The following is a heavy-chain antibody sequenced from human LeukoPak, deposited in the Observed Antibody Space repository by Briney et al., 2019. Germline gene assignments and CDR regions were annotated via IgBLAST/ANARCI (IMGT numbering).Heavy chain of an antibody. CDR3: ARRPYSSSWYGTNWFDP. J-gene: IGHJ5*02. CDR1: GGSISSSSYY. D-gene: IGHD6-13*01. CDR2: INHSGST. V-gene: IGHV4-39*07. Sequence: SETLSLTCTVSGGSISSSSYYWGWIRQPPGKGLEWIGEINHSGSTNYNPSLKSRVTISVDTSKNQFSLKLSSVTAADTAVYYCARRPYSSSWYGTNWFDPWGQGTLVTVSS.